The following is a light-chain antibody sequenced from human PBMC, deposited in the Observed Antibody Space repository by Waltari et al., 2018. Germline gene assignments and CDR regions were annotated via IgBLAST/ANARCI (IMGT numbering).Light chain of an antibody. V-gene: IGKV3-11*01. J-gene: IGKJ4*01. CDR2: TAS. CDR1: QSVGYS. Sequence: EIILTQSPATLSLSPGDRATPSCRASQSVGYSLSWYQHKPGQPPRLLINTASTRPTGIPAMFGGSGSGTDFTLTIGSLEPEDFAVYFCLQRSNWPPTFGGGTTVEIK. CDR3: LQRSNWPPT.